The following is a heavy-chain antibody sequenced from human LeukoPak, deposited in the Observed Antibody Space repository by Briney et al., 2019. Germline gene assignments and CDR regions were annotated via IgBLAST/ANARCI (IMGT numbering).Heavy chain of an antibody. D-gene: IGHD5-18*01. Sequence: GGSLRLSCAASGFSFSSYAMIWVRQAPGKGLEWVSAISGSGGSTYYADSVKGRFTISRDNSKDTLYLQMNSLRAEDTAVYYCAKLSGYSYGYVSDYWGQGTLVTVSS. CDR3: AKLSGYSYGYVSDY. J-gene: IGHJ4*02. CDR2: ISGSGGST. V-gene: IGHV3-23*01. CDR1: GFSFSSYA.